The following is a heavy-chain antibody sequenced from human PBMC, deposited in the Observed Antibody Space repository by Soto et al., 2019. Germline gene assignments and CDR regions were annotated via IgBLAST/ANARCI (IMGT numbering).Heavy chain of an antibody. CDR1: GFSLNTRGVG. CDR3: AYRPLVLGSGWNFDF. J-gene: IGHJ4*02. Sequence: QITLKESGPTLVIPTQTLTLTCTFSGFSLNTRGVGVGWIRQPPGKALEWVALIHWDDEKRYSPSLRTTLTITKDTSKNQVVLIMTNMDPVDTATYYCAYRPLVLGSGWNFDFWGQGILVTVSS. V-gene: IGHV2-5*02. CDR2: IHWDDEK. D-gene: IGHD6-19*01.